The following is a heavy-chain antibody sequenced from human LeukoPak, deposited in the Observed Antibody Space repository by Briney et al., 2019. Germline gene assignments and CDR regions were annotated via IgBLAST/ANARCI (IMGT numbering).Heavy chain of an antibody. V-gene: IGHV1-18*01. Sequence: RWASVKVSCKASGYTFTSYGISWVRQAPGQGLEWMGWISAYNGNTNYAQKLQGRVTMTTDTSTSTAYMELRSLRSDDTAVYYCARAKVLTQGDAFDIWGQGTMVTVSS. CDR1: GYTFTSYG. CDR2: ISAYNGNT. CDR3: ARAKVLTQGDAFDI. D-gene: IGHD3-9*01. J-gene: IGHJ3*02.